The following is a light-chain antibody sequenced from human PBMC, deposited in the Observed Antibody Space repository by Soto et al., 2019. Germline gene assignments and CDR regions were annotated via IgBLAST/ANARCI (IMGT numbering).Light chain of an antibody. V-gene: IGLV1-47*01. CDR2: RNN. J-gene: IGLJ1*01. CDR1: RSNIGSNY. Sequence: QSALTQPPSASGTPGQRVTISCSGSRSNIGSNYVYWYQQLPGTAPKLLIYRNNQRPSGVPDRFSGSKSGTSASLAISGLRSEDEADYYCAAWDDSLSGSYVFGTGTKVTVL. CDR3: AAWDDSLSGSYV.